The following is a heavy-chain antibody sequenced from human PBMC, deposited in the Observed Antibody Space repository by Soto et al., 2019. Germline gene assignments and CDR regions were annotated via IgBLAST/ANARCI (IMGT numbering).Heavy chain of an antibody. Sequence: PGESLKISCKGSGYSFTSYWIGWVRQMPGKGLEWMGIIYPGGSDTRYSPTFQGQVTISADKSISTAYLQWSSLKASDTAMYYCARRGVIGHSSSGAGHYFMDVWGKGTTVTVSS. CDR3: ARRGVIGHSSSGAGHYFMDV. V-gene: IGHV5-51*01. CDR2: IYPGGSDT. CDR1: GYSFTSYW. J-gene: IGHJ6*03. D-gene: IGHD6-13*01.